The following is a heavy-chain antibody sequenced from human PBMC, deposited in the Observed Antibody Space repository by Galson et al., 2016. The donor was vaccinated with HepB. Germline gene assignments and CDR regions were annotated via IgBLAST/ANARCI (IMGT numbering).Heavy chain of an antibody. J-gene: IGHJ4*02. D-gene: IGHD4-17*01. CDR1: GFTFSSCS. CDR2: ISGSGGSA. CDR3: AKVPPDYGDAG. Sequence: SLRLSCAASGFTFSSCSMSWGRQAPGQGLEWVSGISGSGGSAYYADSVKGRFTISRDNAKNTLYLQMNSPRVEDTAVYDCAKVPPDYGDAGWCQGTLVTVSS. V-gene: IGHV3-23*01.